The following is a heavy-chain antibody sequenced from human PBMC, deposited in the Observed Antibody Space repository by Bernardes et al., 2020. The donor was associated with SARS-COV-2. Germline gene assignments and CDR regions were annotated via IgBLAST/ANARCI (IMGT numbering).Heavy chain of an antibody. J-gene: IGHJ6*04. CDR1: GYIFINNW. D-gene: IGHD2-15*01. CDR2: IYPGDSDT. V-gene: IGHV5-51*01. CDR3: ARRQTNCTGGRCYSGGMDV. Sequence: GEALNISCKASGYIFINNWIAWVRQMPGKGLEWMGTIYPGDSDTRYSPSFQGQVTVSADKSINTAYLQWSSLKASDTAIYYCARRQTNCTGGRCYSGGMDVWGKGTTVTVSS.